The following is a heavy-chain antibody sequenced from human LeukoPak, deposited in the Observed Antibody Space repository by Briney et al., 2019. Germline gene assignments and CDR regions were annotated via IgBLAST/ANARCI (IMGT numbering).Heavy chain of an antibody. CDR3: ARDWYYYDSSGYFRSGWFDP. D-gene: IGHD3-22*01. Sequence: SETLSLTCTVSGGSISSYYWSWIRQPPGKGLEWIGYIYYSGSTNYNPSLKSRVTISVDTSKNQFSLKLSSVTAADTAVYYCARDWYYYDSSGYFRSGWFDPWGQGTLVTVSS. CDR1: GGSISSYY. CDR2: IYYSGST. V-gene: IGHV4-59*01. J-gene: IGHJ5*02.